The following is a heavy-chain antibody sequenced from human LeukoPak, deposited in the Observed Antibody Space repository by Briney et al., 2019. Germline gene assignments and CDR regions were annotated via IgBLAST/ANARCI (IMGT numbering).Heavy chain of an antibody. Sequence: SETLSLTCTVSGGSVSSINYYWSWIRQPPGKGLEWIGYVFHSGSTNYNPSLKSRVTISVDTSRNQFSLRLSSVTAADTAVYYCARDVQRWLDLQYYYHGMDVWGQGTLVTVSS. J-gene: IGHJ6*02. CDR3: ARDVQRWLDLQYYYHGMDV. CDR2: VFHSGST. V-gene: IGHV4-61*01. CDR1: GGSVSSINYY. D-gene: IGHD6-19*01.